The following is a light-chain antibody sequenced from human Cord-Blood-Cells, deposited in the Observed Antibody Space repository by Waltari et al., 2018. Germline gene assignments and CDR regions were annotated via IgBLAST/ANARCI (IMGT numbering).Light chain of an antibody. CDR3: QTWGTGIQV. J-gene: IGLJ3*02. CDR2: LNSDGSH. Sequence: LVLTHPPSASASLGASVKLTSTIRSAHSRHAIDVHHQQPEKGPRYLMKLNSDGSHSKGDGIPDRFSGSSSGAERYLTISSLQSEDEADYYCQTWGTGIQVFGGGTKLTVL. V-gene: IGLV4-69*01. CDR1: SAHSRHA.